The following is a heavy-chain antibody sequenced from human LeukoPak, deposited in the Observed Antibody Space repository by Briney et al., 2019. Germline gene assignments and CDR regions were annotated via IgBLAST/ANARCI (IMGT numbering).Heavy chain of an antibody. V-gene: IGHV4-59*08. CDR1: GFTFRSYA. J-gene: IGHJ4*02. D-gene: IGHD4-23*01. CDR2: IYYSGST. Sequence: GSLRLSCSASGFTFRSYAMHWVRQAPEKGLEWIGYIYYSGSTHYNPALTSRVAISVDTSKNQFSLNLSSVTAADTAVYYCARVRYGGNWDYWGQGTLVTVSS. CDR3: ARVRYGGNWDY.